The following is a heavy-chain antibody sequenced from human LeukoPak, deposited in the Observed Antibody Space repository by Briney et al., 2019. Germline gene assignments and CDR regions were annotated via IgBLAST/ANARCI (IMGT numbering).Heavy chain of an antibody. CDR2: ISGSGSST. CDR1: GFTFSSYA. Sequence: GGSLRLSCAASGFTFSSYAMSWVRQAPGKGLEWVLTISGSGSSTYYADSVKGRFTIPRDNSKNTLYLQMNSLRAEDTAVYYCAKDHDRGVDYWGQGTLVTVSS. D-gene: IGHD3-9*01. J-gene: IGHJ4*02. CDR3: AKDHDRGVDY. V-gene: IGHV3-23*01.